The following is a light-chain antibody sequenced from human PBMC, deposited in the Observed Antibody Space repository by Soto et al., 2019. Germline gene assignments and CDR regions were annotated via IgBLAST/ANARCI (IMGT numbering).Light chain of an antibody. J-gene: IGKJ1*01. V-gene: IGKV3D-20*01. CDR3: QQYGSSLVT. CDR1: QSVSSSY. CDR2: DAS. Sequence: EIVLTQSPATLSLSPGERATLSCGASQSVSSSYLAWYQQKPGLAPRFLIYDASSRSTGIPDRFSGSESGTDFTLTISRLEPEDFAVYYCQQYGSSLVTFGQGTKV.